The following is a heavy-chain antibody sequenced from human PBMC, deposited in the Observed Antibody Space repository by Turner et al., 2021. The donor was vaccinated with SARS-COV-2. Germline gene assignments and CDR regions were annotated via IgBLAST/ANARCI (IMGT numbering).Heavy chain of an antibody. CDR3: ASGPTALTQGY. CDR2: INQDQSAK. V-gene: IGHV3-7*01. Sequence: EVQVMESGGGLVQPGVSLRLSCEASGLTFRTHWMSWVRQAPGKGLEWVANINQDQSAKNYVDSVKGRFTISRDDAKNSLYLQMNSLRVEDTAMYYCASGPTALTQGYWGQGTLVTVSS. CDR1: GLTFRTHW. J-gene: IGHJ4*02. D-gene: IGHD7-27*01.